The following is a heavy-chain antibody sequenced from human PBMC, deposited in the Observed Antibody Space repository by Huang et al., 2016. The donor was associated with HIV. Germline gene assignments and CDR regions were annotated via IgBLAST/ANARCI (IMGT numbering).Heavy chain of an antibody. J-gene: IGHJ4*02. CDR1: GFKLSGFG. D-gene: IGHD2-15*01. V-gene: IGHV3-30*18. CDR3: AKESRWFSDFDH. Sequence: QVHLVESGGGVVQPGGSLRLSCAASGFKLSGFGMPWVRQAPGKGLEWVAVISYDGRSHFYTDSVKGRFTISRDNSDNTLSLQMKGLRPDDTAVYYCAKESRWFSDFDHWGQGVLVSVSS. CDR2: ISYDGRSH.